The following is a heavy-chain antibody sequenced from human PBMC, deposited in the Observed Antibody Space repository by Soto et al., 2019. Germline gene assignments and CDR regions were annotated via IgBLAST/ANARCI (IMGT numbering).Heavy chain of an antibody. V-gene: IGHV4-59*01. CDR2: IYYSGST. CDR3: ARGDYYYYHRGV. Sequence: PSETLSLTCTVSGGSISSYSWSWVRQPPGKGLEWIGYIYYSGSTNYNPSLKSRVAISVDTSKNQFSLRLISVTAADTAVYFCARGDYYYYHRGVWGQGTPGTVSS. CDR1: GGSISSYS. J-gene: IGHJ6*02.